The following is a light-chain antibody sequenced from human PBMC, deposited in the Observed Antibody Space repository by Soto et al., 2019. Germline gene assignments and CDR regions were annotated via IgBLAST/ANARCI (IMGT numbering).Light chain of an antibody. J-gene: IGLJ1*01. CDR3: FSYAGRYTDNYV. CDR2: DVS. Sequence: QSALTQPRSVSGSPGQSVTISCTGTSSDVGGYNYVSWYQQHPGKAPKLMIYDVSKRPSGVPDRFSGSKSGNTVSLTISGLQAEDEADYYFFSYAGRYTDNYVFGTGTKLTVL. V-gene: IGLV2-11*01. CDR1: SSDVGGYNY.